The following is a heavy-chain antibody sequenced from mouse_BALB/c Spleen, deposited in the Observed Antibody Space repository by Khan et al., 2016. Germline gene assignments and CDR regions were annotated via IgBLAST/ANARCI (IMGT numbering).Heavy chain of an antibody. CDR2: INPDSSTI. J-gene: IGHJ1*01. CDR1: GFDFSRYW. D-gene: IGHD1-1*01. V-gene: IGHV4-1*02. Sequence: EVKLLESGGGLVQPGGSLKLSCAASGFDFSRYWMTWVRQAPGKGLEWIGEINPDSSTINYTPSLKDKFIISRDNAKNTLYLQMSKVRSEDTALXYYARRGYYGYWFFDVWGAGTTVTVSS. CDR3: ARRGYYGYWFFDV.